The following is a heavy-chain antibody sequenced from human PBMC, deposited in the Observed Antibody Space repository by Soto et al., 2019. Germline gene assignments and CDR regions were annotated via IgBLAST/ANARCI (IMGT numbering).Heavy chain of an antibody. V-gene: IGHV1-18*01. CDR2: ISANNGNT. Sequence: QVHLVQSGAELKKPGASVKVSCKGSGYGFTTYGITWEGQAPGQGFEWMAWISANNGNTNYAQKLQGRVTVTRDTSTSTAYMELRSLRSDDTAVYYCARGRYGDYWGQGALVTVSS. J-gene: IGHJ4*02. CDR3: ARGRYGDY. D-gene: IGHD1-1*01. CDR1: GYGFTTYG.